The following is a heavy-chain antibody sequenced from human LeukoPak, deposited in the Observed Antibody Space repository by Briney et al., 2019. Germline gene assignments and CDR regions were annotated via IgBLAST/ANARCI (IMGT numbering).Heavy chain of an antibody. D-gene: IGHD6-19*01. J-gene: IGHJ6*03. CDR2: ISAYNGNT. CDR3: ARDRPTGIAVASRGSDVGGEYYYYYYYMDV. V-gene: IGHV1-18*01. Sequence: ASVKVSCKASGYTFISYGISWVRQAPGQGLEWMGWISAYNGNTNYAQKLQGRVTMATDTSTSTAYMELRSLRSDDTAVYYCARDRPTGIAVASRGSDVGGEYYYYYYYMDVWGKGTTVAISS. CDR1: GYTFISYG.